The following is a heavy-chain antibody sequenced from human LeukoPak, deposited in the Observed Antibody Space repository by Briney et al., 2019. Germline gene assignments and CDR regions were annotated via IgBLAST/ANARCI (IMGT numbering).Heavy chain of an antibody. CDR3: ASKATTGY. Sequence: GGSLRLSCVISGLTVSSTYMSWVRQAPGKGLEWVAVIYSGGTTNYADSVKGRFIVYRDSSKDTLYLQMNSLRAEDTAVYYCASKATTGYWGQGTLVTVSS. CDR1: GLTVSSTY. J-gene: IGHJ1*01. D-gene: IGHD4-17*01. CDR2: IYSGGTT. V-gene: IGHV3-66*01.